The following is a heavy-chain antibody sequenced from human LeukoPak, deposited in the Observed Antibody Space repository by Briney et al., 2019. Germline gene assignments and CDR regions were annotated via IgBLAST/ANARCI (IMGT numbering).Heavy chain of an antibody. V-gene: IGHV5-51*01. D-gene: IGHD4-23*01. J-gene: IGHJ4*02. Sequence: GESLKISCKGTEFSFINYWIAWVRQMPGKGLEWMGIIYPGDSDTKISPSFEGQVTISADKSISTAYLQWSSLKASDTAMYYCARHGGGNTIDYWGQGTLVTVSS. CDR2: IYPGDSDT. CDR1: EFSFINYW. CDR3: ARHGGGNTIDY.